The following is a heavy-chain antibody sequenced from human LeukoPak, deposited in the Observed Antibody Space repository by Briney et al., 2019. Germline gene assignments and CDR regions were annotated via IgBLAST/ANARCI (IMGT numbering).Heavy chain of an antibody. D-gene: IGHD3-9*01. CDR3: ARDRTYFDILTGYYSPGVLDY. CDR2: ISYDGSNK. J-gene: IGHJ4*02. Sequence: GGSLRLSCVASGVTLSNYATSWARQAPGKGLEWVAVISYDGSNKYYADSVKGRFTISRDNSKNTLYLQMNSLRAEDTAVYYCARDRTYFDILTGYYSPGVLDYWGQGTLVTVSS. V-gene: IGHV3-30*04. CDR1: GVTLSNYA.